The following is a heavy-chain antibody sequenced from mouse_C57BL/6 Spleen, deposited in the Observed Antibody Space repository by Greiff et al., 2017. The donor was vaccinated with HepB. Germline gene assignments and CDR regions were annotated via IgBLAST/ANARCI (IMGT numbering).Heavy chain of an antibody. V-gene: IGHV5-9-1*02. D-gene: IGHD1-1*01. CDR3: TRVPYYYGSSYYYFDY. J-gene: IGHJ2*01. CDR1: GFTFSSYA. CDR2: ISSGGDYI. Sequence: EVQGVESGEGLVKPGGSLKLSCAASGFTFSSYAMSWVRQTPEKRLEWVAYISSGGDYIYYADTVKGRFTISRDNARNTLYLQMSSLKSEDTAMYYCTRVPYYYGSSYYYFDYWGQGTTLTVSS.